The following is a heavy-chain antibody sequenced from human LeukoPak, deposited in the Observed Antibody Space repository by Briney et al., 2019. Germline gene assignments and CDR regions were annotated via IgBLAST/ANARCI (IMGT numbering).Heavy chain of an antibody. Sequence: PSETLSLTCTVSGGSINSYYWSWIRQPPGKGLEWIGYIYYSGSTNYNPSLKSRVTISVDTSKNQFSMKLSSVTAADTAVYYCASTLGDYYYYMDVWGKGTTVTVSS. V-gene: IGHV4-59*01. CDR2: IYYSGST. J-gene: IGHJ6*03. D-gene: IGHD7-27*01. CDR1: GGSINSYY. CDR3: ASTLGDYYYYMDV.